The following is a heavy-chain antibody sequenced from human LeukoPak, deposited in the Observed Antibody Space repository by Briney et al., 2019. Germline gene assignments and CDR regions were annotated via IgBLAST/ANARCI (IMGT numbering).Heavy chain of an antibody. CDR2: IYYSGST. Sequence: MSSETLPLTCTVSGGSISSGGYYWSWIRQHPGKGLEWIGYIYYSGSTHYNPSLKSRVTISVDTSKNQFSLKLSSVTAADTAVYYCARGAYYDFWSGPYGMDVWGQGTTVTVSS. D-gene: IGHD3-3*01. CDR3: ARGAYYDFWSGPYGMDV. V-gene: IGHV4-31*03. J-gene: IGHJ6*02. CDR1: GGSISSGGYY.